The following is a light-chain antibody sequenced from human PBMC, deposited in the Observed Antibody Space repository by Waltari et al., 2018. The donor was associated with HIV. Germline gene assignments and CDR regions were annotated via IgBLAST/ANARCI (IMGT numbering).Light chain of an antibody. CDR2: GAT. J-gene: IGKJ5*01. CDR3: QQYNKGPLGIT. V-gene: IGKV3-15*01. CDR1: QSVSSN. Sequence: EIVMTQSPATLSVSPGRRATLFCRASQSVSSNLAWYQQKPGQGPRLLIYGATTRATGFPARFGGSGSGTEFTLTISSLQSEDFGVYYCQQYNKGPLGITFGQGTRLEI.